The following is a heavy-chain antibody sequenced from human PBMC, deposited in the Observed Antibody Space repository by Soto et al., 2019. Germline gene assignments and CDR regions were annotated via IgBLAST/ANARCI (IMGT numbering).Heavy chain of an antibody. D-gene: IGHD3-16*02. Sequence: GGSLRLSCAASGFTFSSYWMHWVRQAPGKGLVWVSRINSDGSSTSYADSVKGRFPISRDNAKNTLYLQMNSLRAEDTAVYYCARVLITFGGVIVDAFDIWGQGTMVTVSS. J-gene: IGHJ3*02. CDR2: INSDGSST. CDR3: ARVLITFGGVIVDAFDI. CDR1: GFTFSSYW. V-gene: IGHV3-74*01.